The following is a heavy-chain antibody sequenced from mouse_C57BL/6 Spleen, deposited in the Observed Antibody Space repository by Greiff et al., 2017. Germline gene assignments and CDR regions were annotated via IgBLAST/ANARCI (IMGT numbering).Heavy chain of an antibody. V-gene: IGHV1-55*01. Sequence: QVQLQQPGAELVKPGASVKMSCKASGYTFTSYWITWVKQRPGQGLEWIGDIYPGSGSTNYNEKFKSKATLTVDTSSSTAYMQLSSLTSEDSAVYYCAGTQTAQATDFDYWGQGTTLTVSS. D-gene: IGHD3-2*02. CDR3: AGTQTAQATDFDY. J-gene: IGHJ2*01. CDR1: GYTFTSYW. CDR2: IYPGSGST.